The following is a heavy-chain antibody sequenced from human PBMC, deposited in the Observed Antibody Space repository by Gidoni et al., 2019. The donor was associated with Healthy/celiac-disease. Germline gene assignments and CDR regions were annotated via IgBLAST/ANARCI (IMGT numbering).Heavy chain of an antibody. Sequence: EVQLVESGGGLVQPGGSLSLSCAASGFTFSSYDMHWVRHATGKGLEWVSAIGTAGDTYYPGSVKGRFTISRENAKNSLYLQMNSLRAGDTAVYYCARETYYYGMDVWGQGTTVTVSS. CDR1: GFTFSSYD. CDR2: IGTAGDT. V-gene: IGHV3-13*01. J-gene: IGHJ6*02. CDR3: ARETYYYGMDV.